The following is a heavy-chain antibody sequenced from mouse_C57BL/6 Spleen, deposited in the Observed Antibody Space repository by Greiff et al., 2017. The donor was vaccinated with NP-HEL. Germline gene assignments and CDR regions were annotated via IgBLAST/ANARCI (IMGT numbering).Heavy chain of an antibody. D-gene: IGHD1-1*01. CDR3: ARPLDYYGSSYGY. CDR2: IRNKANGYTT. V-gene: IGHV7-3*01. J-gene: IGHJ2*01. CDR1: GFTFTDYY. Sequence: EVNLVESGGGLVQPGGSLSLSCAASGFTFTDYYMSWVRQPPGKALEWLGFIRNKANGYTTEYSASVKGRFTISRDNSQSILYLQMNALRAEDSATYYCARPLDYYGSSYGYWGQGTTLTVSS.